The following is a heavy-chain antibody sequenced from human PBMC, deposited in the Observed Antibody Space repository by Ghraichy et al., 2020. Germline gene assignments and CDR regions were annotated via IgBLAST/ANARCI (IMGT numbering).Heavy chain of an antibody. CDR1: GGSISTFY. J-gene: IGHJ6*03. CDR3: ARGERGLSVPNDFYYMDV. Sequence: GSLRLSCTVSGGSISTFYWSWIRQPPGKGLEWIGYVYHSGSTSSNPSLKSRLTISVDTSKNQFSLMLKSVTAADTAVYFCARGERGLSVPNDFYYMDVWGKGTTVTVSS. D-gene: IGHD2-8*01. V-gene: IGHV4-59*01. CDR2: VYHSGST.